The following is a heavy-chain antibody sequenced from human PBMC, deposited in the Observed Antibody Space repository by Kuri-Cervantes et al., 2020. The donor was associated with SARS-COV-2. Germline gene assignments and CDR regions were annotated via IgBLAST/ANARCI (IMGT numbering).Heavy chain of an antibody. CDR3: ARRYCSGGSCFVGYYYYYGMDV. J-gene: IGHJ6*02. CDR1: VGTFSSYA. V-gene: IGHV1-69*10. CDR2: IIPIFGIA. Sequence: SVKVSCKASVGTFSSYAISWVRQAPGQGLEWMGGIIPIFGIANYAQKFQGRVTITADKSTSTAYMELSSLRSEDTAVYYCARRYCSGGSCFVGYYYYYGMDVWGQGTTVTVSS. D-gene: IGHD2-15*01.